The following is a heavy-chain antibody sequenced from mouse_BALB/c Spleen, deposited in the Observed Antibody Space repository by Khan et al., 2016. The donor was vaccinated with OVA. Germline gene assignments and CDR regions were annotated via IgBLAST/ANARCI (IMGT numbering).Heavy chain of an antibody. CDR1: GYTFSSYW. CDR3: AIVNSGNRNYFDY. D-gene: IGHD1-1*01. V-gene: IGHV1-9*01. J-gene: IGHJ2*01. CDR2: ILTGSGST. Sequence: VQLQQSGADLMKPGASVKISCKVAGYTFSSYWIEWIKQRPGHGLEWIGEILTGSGSTNCNEKFKGKATFTADTSYTTAYMQLSSLTSEDSAVYYWAIVNSGNRNYFDYWGQGTTLTVAS.